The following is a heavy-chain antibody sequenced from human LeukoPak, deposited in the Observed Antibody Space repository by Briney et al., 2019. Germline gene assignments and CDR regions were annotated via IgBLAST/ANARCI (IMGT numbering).Heavy chain of an antibody. CDR3: ASGGKDSSSWNNWFDP. Sequence: PSETLSLTCAVYGGSFSGYYWSWIRQPPGKGLEWIGEINHSGSTNYNPSLKSRVTISVDTSKNQFSLKLSSVTAADTAVYYCASGGKDSSSWNNWFDPWGQGTLVTVSS. V-gene: IGHV4-34*01. CDR1: GGSFSGYY. D-gene: IGHD6-13*01. CDR2: INHSGST. J-gene: IGHJ5*02.